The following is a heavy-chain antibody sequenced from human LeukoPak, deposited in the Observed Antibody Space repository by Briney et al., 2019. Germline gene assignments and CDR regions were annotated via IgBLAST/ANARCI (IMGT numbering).Heavy chain of an antibody. CDR3: AKDVYYDSSGYSPRQYYFDY. D-gene: IGHD3-22*01. CDR2: ISGSSGST. Sequence: GGSLRLSCAASGFTFSSYAMSWVRQAPGKGLEWVSAISGSSGSTYYADSVKGRFTISRDSSKNTLYLQMNSLRAEDTAVYYCAKDVYYDSSGYSPRQYYFDYWGQGTLVTVSS. V-gene: IGHV3-23*01. J-gene: IGHJ4*02. CDR1: GFTFSSYA.